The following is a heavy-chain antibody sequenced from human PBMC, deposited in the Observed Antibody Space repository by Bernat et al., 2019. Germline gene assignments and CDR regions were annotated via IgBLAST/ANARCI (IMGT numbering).Heavy chain of an antibody. V-gene: IGHV4-39*01. CDR1: GGSISSGNYY. D-gene: IGHD2-2*02. J-gene: IGHJ4*02. CDR3: ARHRGPGRNAIGFDY. CDR2: IYYRGST. Sequence: QLQLQESGPRLVKPSETLSLTCTVSGGSISSGNYYWGWIRQPPGKGLAWIGSIYYRGSTYYSPSLKSRVTISVDTSKNQFSLKLSSVTAADTAVYYCARHRGPGRNAIGFDYWGQGTLVTVSS.